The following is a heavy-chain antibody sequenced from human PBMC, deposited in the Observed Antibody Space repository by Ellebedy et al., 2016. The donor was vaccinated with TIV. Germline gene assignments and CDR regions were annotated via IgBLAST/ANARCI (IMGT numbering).Heavy chain of an antibody. CDR2: ISSDSDI. V-gene: IGHV3-21*01. D-gene: IGHD5-18*01. CDR3: AREPSTWIQLWSSHY. J-gene: IGHJ4*02. CDR1: GFTFRTYS. Sequence: GESLKISCAASGFTFRTYSMTWVRQAPGKGLEWVSSISSDSDINYADSVRGRLTISSDNAQNTLYLHMNSLRAEDTALYFCAREPSTWIQLWSSHYWGQGTLVTVSS.